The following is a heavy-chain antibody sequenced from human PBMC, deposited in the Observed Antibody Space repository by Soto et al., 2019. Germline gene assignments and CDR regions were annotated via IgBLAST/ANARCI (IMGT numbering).Heavy chain of an antibody. CDR2: IDPSDSYT. CDR1: GYSFTSYC. V-gene: IGHV5-10-1*01. Sequence: GESLKISCKGSGYSFTSYCISWVRQMPWKGLEWMGRIDPSDSYTNYSPSFQGHVTISADKSISTAYLQWSSLKASDTAMYYCPSVYSSGWYGWFDPWGEGTPLPVSS. J-gene: IGHJ5*02. CDR3: PSVYSSGWYGWFDP. D-gene: IGHD6-19*01.